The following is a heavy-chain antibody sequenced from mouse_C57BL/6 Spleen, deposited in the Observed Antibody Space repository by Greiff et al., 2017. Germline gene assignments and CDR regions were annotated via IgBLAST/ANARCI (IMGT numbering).Heavy chain of an antibody. J-gene: IGHJ4*01. D-gene: IGHD1-1*01. V-gene: IGHV1-7*01. CDR3: ARYETTVVDYAMDY. CDR1: GYTFTSYW. Sequence: VQLVESGAELAKPGASVKLSCKASGYTFTSYWMHWVNQRPGQGLEWIGYINPSSGYTKYNQKFKDKATLTADKSSSTAYMQLSSLTYEDSAVYYCARYETTVVDYAMDYWGQGTSVTVSS. CDR2: INPSSGYT.